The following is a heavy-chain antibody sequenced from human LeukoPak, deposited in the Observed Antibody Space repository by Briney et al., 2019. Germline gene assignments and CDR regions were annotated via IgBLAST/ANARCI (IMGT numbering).Heavy chain of an antibody. J-gene: IGHJ6*03. CDR2: TNPNSGGT. D-gene: IGHD2-15*01. CDR1: GYTFTGYY. CDR3: ARDGLDCSGGSCYGGYYMDV. V-gene: IGHV1-2*02. Sequence: ASVKVSCKASGYTFTGYYMHWVRQAPGQGLEWMGWTNPNSGGTNYAQKFQGRVTMTRDTSISTAYMELSKLRSDDTAVYYCARDGLDCSGGSCYGGYYMDVWGKGTTVTVSS.